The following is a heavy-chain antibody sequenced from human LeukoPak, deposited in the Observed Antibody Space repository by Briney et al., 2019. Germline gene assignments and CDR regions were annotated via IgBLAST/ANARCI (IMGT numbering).Heavy chain of an antibody. CDR3: ARDPYYDFWSDYGTEAFDI. D-gene: IGHD3-3*01. CDR1: GFTFSSYE. V-gene: IGHV3-48*03. Sequence: GGSLRLSCAASGFTFSSYEMNWVRQAPGKGLEWVSYISVTGSTIYYADSVKGRFTISRDSAKNSLHLQMNSLRAEDTAVYYCARDPYYDFWSDYGTEAFDIWGQGTMVTVSS. J-gene: IGHJ3*02. CDR2: ISVTGSTI.